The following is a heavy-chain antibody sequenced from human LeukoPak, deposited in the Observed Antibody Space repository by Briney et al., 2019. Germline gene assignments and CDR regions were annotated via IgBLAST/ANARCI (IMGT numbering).Heavy chain of an antibody. Sequence: PGRSLRLSCAASGFTFSCYGMHWVRQAPGKGLEWVTVIWYDGSNKYYADSVKGRFTVSRDNSKNTLDLQMSSLRAEDTAVYYCAREQYGSDDALDIWGQGTLVTVSS. CDR1: GFTFSCYG. J-gene: IGHJ3*02. D-gene: IGHD3-10*01. CDR2: IWYDGSNK. CDR3: AREQYGSDDALDI. V-gene: IGHV3-33*01.